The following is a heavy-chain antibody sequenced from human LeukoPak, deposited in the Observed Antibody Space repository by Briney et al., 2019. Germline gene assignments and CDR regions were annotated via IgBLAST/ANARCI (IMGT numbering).Heavy chain of an antibody. CDR1: GGSISSGGYY. Sequence: SETLSLICTVSGGSISSGGYYWSWIRQHPGKGLEWIGYIYYSGSTYYNPSLKSRVTISVDTSKNQFSLKLSSVTAADTAVYYCARVNTAMVTGFDYWGQGTLVTVSS. D-gene: IGHD5-18*01. CDR2: IYYSGST. CDR3: ARVNTAMVTGFDY. J-gene: IGHJ4*02. V-gene: IGHV4-31*03.